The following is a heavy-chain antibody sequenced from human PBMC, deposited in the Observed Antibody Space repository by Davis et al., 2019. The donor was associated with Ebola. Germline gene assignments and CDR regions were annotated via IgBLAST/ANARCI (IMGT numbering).Heavy chain of an antibody. CDR3: VRSNSWYGEY. D-gene: IGHD6-13*01. CDR1: GFSFTDYG. Sequence: ASVKVSCKASGFSFTDYGITWVRQAPGQGLEFMGWISAYTGHTNYAQSFQGRIAMTIDTSTNTLYMELRSLRSDDTAMYYCVRSNSWYGEYWGRGTPVTVSS. V-gene: IGHV1-18*01. CDR2: ISAYTGHT. J-gene: IGHJ4*02.